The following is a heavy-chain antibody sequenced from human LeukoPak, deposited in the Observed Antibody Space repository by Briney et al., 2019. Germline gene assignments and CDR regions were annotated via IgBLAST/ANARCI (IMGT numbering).Heavy chain of an antibody. V-gene: IGHV3-30*18. Sequence: GGSLSLSCAASGFTYSSYGMHWVRQAPGKGLEWVAVISYDGSNKYYADSVKGRFTISRDNSKNTLYLQMNSLRAEDTAVYYCAKDKPLTYCSGGSCSLYYYYGMDVWGQGTTVTVSS. CDR2: ISYDGSNK. CDR3: AKDKPLTYCSGGSCSLYYYYGMDV. CDR1: GFTYSSYG. J-gene: IGHJ6*02. D-gene: IGHD2-15*01.